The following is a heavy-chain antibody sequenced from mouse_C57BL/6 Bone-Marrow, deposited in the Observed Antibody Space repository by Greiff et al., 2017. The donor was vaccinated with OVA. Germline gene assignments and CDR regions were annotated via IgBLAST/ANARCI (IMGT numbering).Heavy chain of an antibody. CDR1: GFTFSSYG. D-gene: IGHD1-1*02. V-gene: IGHV5-6*01. J-gene: IGHJ2*01. Sequence: DVHLVESGGDLVKPGGSLKLSCAASGFTFSSYGMSWVRQTPDKRLEWVATISSGGSYTYYPDSVKGRFTISRDNAKNTLYLQMSILKSEDTAIYYCARHGNYVDYWGQGTTLTVSS. CDR2: ISSGGSYT. CDR3: ARHGNYVDY.